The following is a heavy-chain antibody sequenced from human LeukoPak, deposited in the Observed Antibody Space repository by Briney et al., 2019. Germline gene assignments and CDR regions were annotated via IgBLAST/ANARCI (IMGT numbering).Heavy chain of an antibody. V-gene: IGHV1-18*01. D-gene: IGHD3-10*01. CDR3: AREKRGLLWFGESLDY. Sequence: ASVKVSCKASGYTFTSYGISWVRQAPGQGLEWMGWISAYNGNTNYAQKLQGRVTMTTDTSTSTACMELRSLRSDDTAVYYCAREKRGLLWFGESLDYWGQGTLVTVSS. CDR1: GYTFTSYG. CDR2: ISAYNGNT. J-gene: IGHJ4*02.